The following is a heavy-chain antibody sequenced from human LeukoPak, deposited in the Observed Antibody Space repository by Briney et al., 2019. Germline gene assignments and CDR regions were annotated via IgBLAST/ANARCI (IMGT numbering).Heavy chain of an antibody. V-gene: IGHV4-34*01. CDR2: INHSGST. CDR3: ARDAVDTAMVPAYYFDY. Sequence: SETLSLTCAVYGGSFSGYYWSWIRQPPGKGLEWIGEINHSGSTNYNPSLKSRVTISVDTSKNQFSLKLSSVTAADTAVYYCARDAVDTAMVPAYYFDYWGQGTLVTVSS. CDR1: GGSFSGYY. J-gene: IGHJ4*02. D-gene: IGHD5-18*01.